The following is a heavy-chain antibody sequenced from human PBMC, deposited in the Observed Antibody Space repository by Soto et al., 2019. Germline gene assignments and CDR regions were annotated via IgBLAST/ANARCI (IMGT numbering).Heavy chain of an antibody. J-gene: IGHJ5*02. CDR3: ATVPRYSFDVVQVTALMFDDWFDP. Sequence: QVQLVQSGTQVRTPGASVKISCKASGYIFTKYAMHWVRQASGQGFAGMGWINAGDGKIKYSQQLHVRVTLTRDTSANTVYMELSSRRCEDTAVYYCATVPRYSFDVVQVTALMFDDWFDPWGQGTLVTFAS. CDR2: INAGDGKI. V-gene: IGHV1-3*01. CDR1: GYIFTKYA. D-gene: IGHD3-16*01.